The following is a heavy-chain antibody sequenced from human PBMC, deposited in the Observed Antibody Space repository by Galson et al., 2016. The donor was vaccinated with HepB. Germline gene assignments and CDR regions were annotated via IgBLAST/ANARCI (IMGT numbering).Heavy chain of an antibody. D-gene: IGHD1-26*01. CDR3: ARDREYGSYSFAF. J-gene: IGHJ4*02. CDR1: GYTFNKYY. CDR2: IFPSSGYT. V-gene: IGHV1-46*02. Sequence: SVKVSCKASGYTFNKYYIHWLRQAPGQGLEWMGVIFPSSGYTAYAQRFQGRVTMTRDTSTSTLYMELSSLRSEDTDVDYCARDREYGSYSFAFWGQGTLVTVSS.